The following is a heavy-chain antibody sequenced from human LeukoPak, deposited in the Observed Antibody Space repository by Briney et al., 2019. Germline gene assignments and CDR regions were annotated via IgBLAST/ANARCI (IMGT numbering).Heavy chain of an antibody. J-gene: IGHJ4*02. D-gene: IGHD3-10*01. V-gene: IGHV3-23*01. CDR2: ISGSGGDT. CDR3: ANAYGSGRYALFDY. CDR1: GITFSSYG. Sequence: GGSLRLSCAASGITFSSYGMSWVRQAPGKGLEWVSAISGSGGDTYYADSVKGRFTISRDNSKNTLHLQMNSLRAEDTAIYYCANAYGSGRYALFDYWGQGTLVTVSS.